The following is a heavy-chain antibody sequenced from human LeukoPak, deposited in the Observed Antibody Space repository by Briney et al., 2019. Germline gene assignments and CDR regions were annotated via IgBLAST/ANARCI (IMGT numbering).Heavy chain of an antibody. Sequence: PGGSLRLSCAASGFTFSTYWMAWVRQAPGKGLEWVANIKGDGSAKHQADSVKGRFTISRDNVQNSVYLQMSSLRGEDTAVYYCARDVVGSLDYWGQGTLVTVSS. J-gene: IGHJ4*02. CDR2: IKGDGSAK. CDR3: ARDVVGSLDY. V-gene: IGHV3-7*01. CDR1: GFTFSTYW. D-gene: IGHD1-26*01.